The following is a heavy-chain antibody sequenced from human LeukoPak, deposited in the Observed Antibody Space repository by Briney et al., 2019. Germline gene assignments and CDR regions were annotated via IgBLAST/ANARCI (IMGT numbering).Heavy chain of an antibody. CDR2: IYYSGTT. J-gene: IGHJ4*02. Sequence: PSETLSLTCTVSGGSISSYYWSWIRQPPGKGLEWIGFIYYSGTTTTISPSLKSRVTMSIDASKNHFSLTLTSLTAADTAVYYCARGWGWEGGIFDSWGQGILVTVSS. V-gene: IGHV4-59*01. D-gene: IGHD1-26*01. CDR1: GGSISSYY. CDR3: ARGWGWEGGIFDS.